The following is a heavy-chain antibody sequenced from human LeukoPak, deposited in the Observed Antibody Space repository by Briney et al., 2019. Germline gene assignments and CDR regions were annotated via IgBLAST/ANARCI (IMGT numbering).Heavy chain of an antibody. CDR3: ARQDLEEDGYYFDY. V-gene: IGHV4-4*07. CDR1: GASINNFY. Sequence: SETLSLTCTVSGASINNFYWSWIRQSAAKGLEWIGHIYTSGSTNYNPSLKSRVTMSVDTSKKQFSLKLKSVTAADTAVYYCARQDLEEDGYYFDYWGQGTLVTVSS. J-gene: IGHJ4*02. CDR2: IYTSGST. D-gene: IGHD3/OR15-3a*01.